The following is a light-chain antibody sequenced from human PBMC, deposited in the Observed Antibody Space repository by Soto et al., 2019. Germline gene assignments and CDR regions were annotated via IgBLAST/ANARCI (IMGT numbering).Light chain of an antibody. CDR3: QQFNSL. Sequence: DIQMTQSPSTLSASVGDRVTITCRASESMSSWLAWYQQKPGKAPKLLIYDASNLQSGVPSRFSGRGSGTHFILTINNLQPEDFATYYCQQFNSLFGQGTRLEIK. CDR1: ESMSSW. CDR2: DAS. J-gene: IGKJ5*01. V-gene: IGKV1-5*01.